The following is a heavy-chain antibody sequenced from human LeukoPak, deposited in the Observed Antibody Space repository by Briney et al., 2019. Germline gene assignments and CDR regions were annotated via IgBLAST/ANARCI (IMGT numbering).Heavy chain of an antibody. D-gene: IGHD4-17*01. CDR3: AKDYGDYPLSYYYGMDV. Sequence: GGSLRLSCAASGFTFGNYVMSWVRQAPGKGLEWVSAISGSGGSTNYADSVKGRFTISRDNSKNTLYLQMNSLRAEDTAVYYCAKDYGDYPLSYYYGMDVWGQGTTVTVSS. CDR1: GFTFGNYV. V-gene: IGHV3-23*01. J-gene: IGHJ6*02. CDR2: ISGSGGST.